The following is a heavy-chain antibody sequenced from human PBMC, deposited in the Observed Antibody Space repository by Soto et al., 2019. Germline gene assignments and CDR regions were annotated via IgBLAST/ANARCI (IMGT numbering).Heavy chain of an antibody. Sequence: GGSLRLSCAASGFNFNDYAMHWVRQAPGKGLEWVSGISWNSGDIGYADSVKGRFTISRDNAKNSLYLQINSLRAEDTAFYYCARDKTAPHYGLDVWGQGTTVTVSS. CDR2: ISWNSGDI. J-gene: IGHJ6*02. D-gene: IGHD5-18*01. CDR1: GFNFNDYA. CDR3: ARDKTAPHYGLDV. V-gene: IGHV3-9*01.